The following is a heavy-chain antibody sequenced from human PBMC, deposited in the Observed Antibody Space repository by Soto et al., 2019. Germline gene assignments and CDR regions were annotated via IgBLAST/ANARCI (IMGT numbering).Heavy chain of an antibody. D-gene: IGHD3-16*01. Sequence: SSETLSLTCSVSGGSISSGGYYWSWIRQHPGKGLEWIGYIYYSGSTYYNPSLKSRVTISVDTSKNQFSLKLSSVTAADTAVYYCARDRRFADYYYYGMDVWGQGTTVTVSS. J-gene: IGHJ6*02. CDR2: IYYSGST. CDR1: GGSISSGGYY. V-gene: IGHV4-31*03. CDR3: ARDRRFADYYYYGMDV.